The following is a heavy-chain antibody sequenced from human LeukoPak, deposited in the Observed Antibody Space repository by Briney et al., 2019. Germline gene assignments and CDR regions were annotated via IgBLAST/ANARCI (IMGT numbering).Heavy chain of an antibody. V-gene: IGHV4-61*02. Sequence: PSETLSLTCTVSGGSLSSGSYYWSWIRQPAGKGLEWIGRIYTSGSTNYNPSLKSRVTVSVDTSKNQFSLELSSVTAADTAVYYCARMDVVVPAATPPRGYNWFDPWGQGTLVTVSS. CDR2: IYTSGST. CDR3: ARMDVVVPAATPPRGYNWFDP. J-gene: IGHJ5*02. CDR1: GGSLSSGSYY. D-gene: IGHD2-2*02.